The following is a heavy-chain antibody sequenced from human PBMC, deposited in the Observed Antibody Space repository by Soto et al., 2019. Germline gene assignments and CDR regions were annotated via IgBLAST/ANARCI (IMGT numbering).Heavy chain of an antibody. V-gene: IGHV3-23*01. CDR3: AQVESSFYPRFLVN. J-gene: IGHJ4*02. D-gene: IGHD3-16*02. Sequence: PGGSLRLSCTASGFTFSNFAMTWVRQAPGRGLEWVAGIGDRGDTPYYADSGRGRFTISRDNSKNLLCLQMNRLTAEDTATYDCAQVESSFYPRFLVNWGLGDLVTVSS. CDR2: IGDRGDTP. CDR1: GFTFSNFA.